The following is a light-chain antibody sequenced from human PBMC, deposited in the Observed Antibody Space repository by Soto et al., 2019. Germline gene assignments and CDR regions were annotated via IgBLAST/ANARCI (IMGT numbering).Light chain of an antibody. CDR2: KAS. CDR3: QQYNSYSGYT. CDR1: QSINSW. Sequence: DIQMTQSPSTLSASVGDRVTITCRASQSINSWLAWYQQKPGKAPKLLIYKASTLETGVPSRFSGSGSGTEFTLTISSLQPDDFATYYCQQYNSYSGYTFGQGTELEIK. V-gene: IGKV1-5*03. J-gene: IGKJ2*01.